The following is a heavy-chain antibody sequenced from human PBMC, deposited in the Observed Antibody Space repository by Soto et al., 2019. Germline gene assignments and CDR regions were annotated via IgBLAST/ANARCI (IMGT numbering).Heavy chain of an antibody. J-gene: IGHJ6*02. CDR1: GFTFSNAW. CDR3: TTVQRFLEQPRGGMDV. D-gene: IGHD3-3*01. CDR2: IKSKTDGGTT. Sequence: EVQLVESGGGLVKPGGSLRLSCAASGFTFSNAWMNWVRQAPGKGLEWVGRIKSKTDGGTTDYAAPVKGRFTISRDDSKNPLYLKMNSLKTEDTAVYYCTTVQRFLEQPRGGMDVWGQGTTVTVSS. V-gene: IGHV3-15*07.